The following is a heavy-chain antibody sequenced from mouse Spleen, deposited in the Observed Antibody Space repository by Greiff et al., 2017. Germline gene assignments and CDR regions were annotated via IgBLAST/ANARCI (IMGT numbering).Heavy chain of an antibody. CDR1: GFNIKDYY. Sequence: VQLQQSGAELVKPGASVKLSCTASGFNIKDYYMHWVKQRTEQGLEWIGRIDPEDGETKYAPKFQGKATITADTSSNTAYLQLSSLTTEDTAVYYSARVFFSMDDGYYPFDYWGQGTTLTVSS. CDR2: IDPEDGET. D-gene: IGHD2-3*01. V-gene: IGHV14-2*01. CDR3: ARVFFSMDDGYYPFDY. J-gene: IGHJ2*01.